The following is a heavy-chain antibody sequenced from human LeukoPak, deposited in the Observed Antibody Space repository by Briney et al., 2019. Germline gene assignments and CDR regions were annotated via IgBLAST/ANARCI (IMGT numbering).Heavy chain of an antibody. Sequence: GGSLRLSCATSGFTFSIYWMSWVRQAPGKGLEWVANIKQDGSEKYYVGSVKGRFTISRDNAKNSLYLQMNSLRAEDRAVYYCTRSDCSGGGCYSVRAFDIWGQGTMVAVSS. D-gene: IGHD2-15*01. CDR1: GFTFSIYW. CDR3: TRSDCSGGGCYSVRAFDI. J-gene: IGHJ3*02. CDR2: IKQDGSEK. V-gene: IGHV3-7*01.